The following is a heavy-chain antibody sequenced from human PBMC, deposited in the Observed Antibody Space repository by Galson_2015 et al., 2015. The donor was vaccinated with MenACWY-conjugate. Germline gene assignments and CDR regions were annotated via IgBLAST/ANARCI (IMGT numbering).Heavy chain of an antibody. CDR3: ARGGSSGELSY. D-gene: IGHD2-15*01. Sequence: GYYWSWIRQHPGKGLEWIGYIYNSGSTYYNPSLKSRVTISVDTSKNQFSLNLSSVTAADTAVFHCARGGSSGELSYWGQGTLVTVSS. V-gene: IGHV4-31*02. J-gene: IGHJ4*02. CDR1: GYY. CDR2: IYNSGST.